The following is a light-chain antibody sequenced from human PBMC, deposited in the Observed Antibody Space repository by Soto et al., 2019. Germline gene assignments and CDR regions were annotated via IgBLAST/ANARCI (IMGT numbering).Light chain of an antibody. CDR3: QQYYSTPRT. Sequence: DIVMTQSPDSLAVSLGERATIDCKSRQSVLYSSNNKNYLAWYQQKPGQPPKLHIYWATTRESGVPDRFSGSGSGTDFTLTISSLQAEDVAVYYCQQYYSTPRTFGQGTKWIS. J-gene: IGKJ1*01. CDR1: QSVLYSSNNKNY. CDR2: WAT. V-gene: IGKV4-1*01.